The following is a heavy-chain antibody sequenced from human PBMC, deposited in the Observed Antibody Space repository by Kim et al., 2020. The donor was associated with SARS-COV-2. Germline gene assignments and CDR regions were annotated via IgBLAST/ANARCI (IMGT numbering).Heavy chain of an antibody. Sequence: GGSLRLSCTASGFTFGDYAMSWFRQAPGKGLEWVGFIRSKAYGGTTEYAASVKGRFTISRDDSKSIAYLQMNSLKTEDTAVYYCTRDPRVRGETNWFDPWGQGTLVTVSS. CDR3: TRDPRVRGETNWFDP. D-gene: IGHD3-10*02. V-gene: IGHV3-49*03. J-gene: IGHJ5*02. CDR1: GFTFGDYA. CDR2: IRSKAYGGTT.